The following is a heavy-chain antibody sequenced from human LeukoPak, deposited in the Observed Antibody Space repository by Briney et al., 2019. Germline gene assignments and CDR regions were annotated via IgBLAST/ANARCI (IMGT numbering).Heavy chain of an antibody. CDR1: GYTFTGYY. J-gene: IGHJ4*02. Sequence: ASVKVSCKASGYTFTGYYMHWMRQAPGQGLEWMGIINPSGGSTSYAQKFQGRVTMTRDTSTSTVYMELSSLRSEDTAVYYCARDLDGDLTFDYWGQGTLVTVSS. CDR3: ARDLDGDLTFDY. CDR2: INPSGGST. D-gene: IGHD4-17*01. V-gene: IGHV1-46*01.